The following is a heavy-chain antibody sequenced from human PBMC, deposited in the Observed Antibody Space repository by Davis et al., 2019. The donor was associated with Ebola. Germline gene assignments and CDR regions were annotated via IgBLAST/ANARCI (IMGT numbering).Heavy chain of an antibody. D-gene: IGHD2-15*01. J-gene: IGHJ6*02. V-gene: IGHV1-69*13. CDR1: GGTFSSYA. CDR2: IIPIFGTA. CDR3: ARDQYCSGGSCYSRLQGDYYYYYGMDV. Sequence: AASVKVSCKASGGTFSSYAISWVRQAPGQGLEWMGGIIPIFGTANYAQKFQGRVTITADESTSTAYMELSSLRSEDTAVYYCARDQYCSGGSCYSRLQGDYYYYYGMDVWGQGTTVTVSS.